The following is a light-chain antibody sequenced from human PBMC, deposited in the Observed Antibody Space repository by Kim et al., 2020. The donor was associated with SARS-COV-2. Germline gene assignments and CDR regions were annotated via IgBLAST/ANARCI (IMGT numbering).Light chain of an antibody. CDR2: AVS. V-gene: IGKV1-16*02. J-gene: IGKJ5*01. CDR1: QVIRNF. CDR3: QQNDSFPLT. Sequence: ASVGDRVTITCRATQVIRNFLTWFQQRPGKAPQLLIYAVSNLQTGVPSKFSGSGSGTEFTLTISSLQPEDFATYYCQQNDSFPLTFGQGTRLEIK.